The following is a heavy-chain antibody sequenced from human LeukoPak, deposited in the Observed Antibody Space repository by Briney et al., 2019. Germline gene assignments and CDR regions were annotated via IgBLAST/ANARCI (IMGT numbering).Heavy chain of an antibody. Sequence: SETLSLTCTVSGGSISSSSYYWGWIRQPPGKGLEWIGSIYYSGSTYYNPSLKSRVTISVDTSKNQFSLKLSSVTAADTAVYYCARYGGMVYATKPIRYFDLWGRGTLVTVSS. CDR2: IYYSGST. V-gene: IGHV4-39*07. CDR3: ARYGGMVYATKPIRYFDL. CDR1: GGSISSSSYY. D-gene: IGHD2-8*01. J-gene: IGHJ2*01.